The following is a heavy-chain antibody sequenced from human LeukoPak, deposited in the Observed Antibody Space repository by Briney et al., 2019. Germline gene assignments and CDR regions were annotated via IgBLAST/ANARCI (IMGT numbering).Heavy chain of an antibody. CDR3: AKMWWSGYPQGVDY. CDR2: ISYDGSNK. J-gene: IGHJ4*02. CDR1: GFTFSRYA. V-gene: IGHV3-30*18. Sequence: QPGGSLRLSCAASGFTFSRYAMHWVRQAPGKGLEWVALISYDGSNKYYVDSVKGRFTISRDNSKYTLYLQMNSLRAEDTAVYYRAKMWWSGYPQGVDYWGQGTLVTVSS. D-gene: IGHD3-3*01.